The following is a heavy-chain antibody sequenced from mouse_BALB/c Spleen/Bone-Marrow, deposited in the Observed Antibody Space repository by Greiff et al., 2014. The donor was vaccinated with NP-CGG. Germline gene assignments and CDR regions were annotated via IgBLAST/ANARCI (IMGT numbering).Heavy chain of an antibody. D-gene: IGHD1-1*01. CDR2: VWGGGIT. J-gene: IGHJ2*01. CDR3: AKHDTTVVVDY. CDR1: GFSLTDYG. V-gene: IGHV2-6-5*01. Sequence: VQLQQSGPGLAAPSQSLSITCTVSGFSLTDYGVSWIRQPPGKGLEWLGVVWGGGITYYNSTLKSRLSITKDNSKSQVFLKMNSLQTDDTAMYYCAKHDTTVVVDYWGQGTTLTVSS.